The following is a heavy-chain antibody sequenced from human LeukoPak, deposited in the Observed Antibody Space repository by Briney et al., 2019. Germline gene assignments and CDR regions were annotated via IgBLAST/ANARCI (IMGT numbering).Heavy chain of an antibody. Sequence: SETLSLTCTVSGYSISSGYYWGWIRQPPGKGLEWIGSIYHSGSTYYNPSLKGRVTISINTSKNQFSLKLTSVTAADTAVYYCARAGGSGLIDYWGQGTLVTVSS. V-gene: IGHV4-38-2*02. D-gene: IGHD6-19*01. CDR1: GYSISSGYY. J-gene: IGHJ4*02. CDR2: IYHSGST. CDR3: ARAGGSGLIDY.